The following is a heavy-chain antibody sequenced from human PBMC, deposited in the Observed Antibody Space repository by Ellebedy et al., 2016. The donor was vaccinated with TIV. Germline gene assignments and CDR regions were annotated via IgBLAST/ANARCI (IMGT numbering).Heavy chain of an antibody. V-gene: IGHV3-33*01. CDR1: GFTFSSYG. D-gene: IGHD3-22*01. CDR2: IWYDGSNK. CDR3: ARGMYYYDIDY. J-gene: IGHJ4*02. Sequence: PGGSLRLSCAASGFTFSSYGMHWVRQAPGKGLEWVAVIWYDGSNKYYADSVKGRFTISRDNSKNTLYLQMNSLRAEDTAVYYCARGMYYYDIDYWGQGTLVTVSS.